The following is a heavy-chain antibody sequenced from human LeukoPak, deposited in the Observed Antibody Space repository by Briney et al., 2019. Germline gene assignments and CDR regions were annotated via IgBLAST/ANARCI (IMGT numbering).Heavy chain of an antibody. J-gene: IGHJ6*02. V-gene: IGHV1-8*01. CDR2: MNPNSGNT. D-gene: IGHD2-15*01. Sequence: ASVKVSCKASGYTFTSYDINWVRQATGQGLEWMGWMNPNSGNTGYAQKFQGRVTMTEDTSTDTAYMELSSLRSEDTAVYYCATDGDCSGGSCSPYYYGMDVWGQGTTVTVSS. CDR3: ATDGDCSGGSCSPYYYGMDV. CDR1: GYTFTSYD.